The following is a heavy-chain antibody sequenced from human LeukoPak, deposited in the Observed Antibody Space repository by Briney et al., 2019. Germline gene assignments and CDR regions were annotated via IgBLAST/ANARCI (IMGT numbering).Heavy chain of an antibody. V-gene: IGHV3-53*05. CDR3: VKGYCSSTSCYAFDY. CDR2: IYSGGST. J-gene: IGHJ4*02. D-gene: IGHD2-2*01. Sequence: PGGSLRLSCAASGFTVSSNYMSWVRQAPGKGLEWVSVIYSGGSTYYADSVKGRFTISRDNSKNTLYLQMSSLRGEDTAVYYCVKGYCSSTSCYAFDYWGQGTLVTVSS. CDR1: GFTVSSNY.